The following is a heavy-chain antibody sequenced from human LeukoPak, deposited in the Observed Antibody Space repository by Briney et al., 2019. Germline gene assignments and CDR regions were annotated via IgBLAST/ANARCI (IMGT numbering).Heavy chain of an antibody. Sequence: GGSLRLSCAASGFTFSSYAMSWVRQAPGKGLEWVSAISGSGGSTYYADSVKGRFTISRDNSKNMLYLQMNSLRAEDTAVYYCAKDGYYYGSGSYYNKNWFDPWGQGTLVTVSS. J-gene: IGHJ5*02. D-gene: IGHD3-10*01. CDR1: GFTFSSYA. CDR3: AKDGYYYGSGSYYNKNWFDP. CDR2: ISGSGGST. V-gene: IGHV3-23*01.